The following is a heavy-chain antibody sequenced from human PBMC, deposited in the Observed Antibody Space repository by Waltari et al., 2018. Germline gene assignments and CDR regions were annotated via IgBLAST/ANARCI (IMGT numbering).Heavy chain of an antibody. J-gene: IGHJ4*02. CDR2: IYHSGST. V-gene: IGHV4-38-2*01. D-gene: IGHD3-16*01. CDR1: GYSISSGYY. Sequence: QVQLQESGPGLVKPSETLSLTCAVSGYSISSGYYWGWIRQPPGKGLDWIGNIYHSGSTYYNPSLKSRVTISVDTSKNQFSLKLSSVTAADTAVYYCARHVYTTLDYWGQGTLVTVSS. CDR3: ARHVYTTLDY.